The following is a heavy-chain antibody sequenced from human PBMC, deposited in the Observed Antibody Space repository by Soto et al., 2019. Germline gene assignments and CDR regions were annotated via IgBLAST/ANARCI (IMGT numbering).Heavy chain of an antibody. CDR3: ARDLEYSSSWYYYYGLDV. V-gene: IGHV3-48*02. CDR1: GFSFSDYS. Sequence: GASLRLSCAASGFSFSDYSMNWVRQAPGKGLEWLSYISRSGSLNYYADSVKGRFTISRDNAKNSLYLEMNSVRDEDTAMYYCARDLEYSSSWYYYYGLDVWGHGTTVTVSS. CDR2: ISRSGSLN. J-gene: IGHJ6*02. D-gene: IGHD6-6*01.